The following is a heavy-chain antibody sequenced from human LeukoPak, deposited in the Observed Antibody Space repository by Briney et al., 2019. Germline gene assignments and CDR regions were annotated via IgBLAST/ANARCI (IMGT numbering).Heavy chain of an antibody. J-gene: IGHJ4*02. CDR3: AKAVVPATPTPDY. CDR2: ISISGDKT. CDR1: GXTFSNYA. Sequence: GGSLRLSCAASGXTFSNYAMSWVRQAPGMGLEWVSSISISGDKTYYADSVKGRFTVSRDNSKNTLFLQMNSLGAEDTAVYFCAKAVVPATPTPDYWGQGTLVTVSS. V-gene: IGHV3-23*01. D-gene: IGHD2-15*01.